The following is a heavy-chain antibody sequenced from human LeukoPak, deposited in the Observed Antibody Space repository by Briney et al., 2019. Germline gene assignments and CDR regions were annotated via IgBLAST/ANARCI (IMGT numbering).Heavy chain of an antibody. Sequence: ASVKVSCKASGYIFTKYYIHWVRQAPGQGLEWMGWMNPTSGGTNYAQKSQGRVTMTRDTSLNTAYMELSSLRSDDTAIYYCARLQWLERKFDPWGQGTLVTVSS. J-gene: IGHJ5*02. CDR2: MNPTSGGT. CDR3: ARLQWLERKFDP. CDR1: GYIFTKYY. D-gene: IGHD6-19*01. V-gene: IGHV1-2*02.